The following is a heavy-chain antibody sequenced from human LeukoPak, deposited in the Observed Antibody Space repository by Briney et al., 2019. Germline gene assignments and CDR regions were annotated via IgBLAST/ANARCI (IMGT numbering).Heavy chain of an antibody. CDR3: ATSWWLSSSWYGYYYYHGMDG. V-gene: IGHV1-8*01. CDR2: MNTDSGNT. Sequence: GASVKVSCKASGYTFTSYDINGLRQATAQQREGMGGMNTDSGNTGYVQKFQGRGTMSRNTSISTAYMELSSLRSEDTAVYYCATSWWLSSSWYGYYYYHGMDGCGQGTTVTASS. D-gene: IGHD6-13*01. CDR1: GYTFTSYD. J-gene: IGHJ6*02.